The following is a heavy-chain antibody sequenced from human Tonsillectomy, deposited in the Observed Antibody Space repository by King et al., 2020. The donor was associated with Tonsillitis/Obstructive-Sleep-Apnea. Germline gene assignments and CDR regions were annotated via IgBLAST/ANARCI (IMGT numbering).Heavy chain of an antibody. V-gene: IGHV5-10-1*03. CDR1: GYSFTSYW. Sequence: QLVQSGAEVKEPGESLRISCKGSGYSFTSYWINWVRRMPGKGLEWMGRIDPSDSYTNYSPSFQGHVTISPGKPINTAYLQWSTLKASDTPMYYCAKGRDFGVITDDGFDIWGQGTMVTVSS. D-gene: IGHD3-3*01. CDR2: IDPSDSYT. CDR3: AKGRDFGVITDDGFDI. J-gene: IGHJ3*02.